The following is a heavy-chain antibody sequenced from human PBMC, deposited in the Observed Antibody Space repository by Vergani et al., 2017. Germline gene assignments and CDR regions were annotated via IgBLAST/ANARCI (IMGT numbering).Heavy chain of an antibody. CDR3: AKVITLSYHYYGMDV. CDR1: GFTFSSYA. Sequence: EVQLLESGGGLVQPGGSLRLSCAASGFTFSSYAMSWVRQAPGKGLEWVSAISGSGGSTYYAASVKGRFTITRDNSKNTLYLQMNSLRAEDTAIYYCAKVITLSYHYYGMDVWGQGTTVTVSS. CDR2: ISGSGGST. D-gene: IGHD1-14*01. V-gene: IGHV3-23*01. J-gene: IGHJ6*02.